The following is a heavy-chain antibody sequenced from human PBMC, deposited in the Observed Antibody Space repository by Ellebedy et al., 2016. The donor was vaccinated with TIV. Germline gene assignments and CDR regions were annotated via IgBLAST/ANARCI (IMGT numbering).Heavy chain of an antibody. D-gene: IGHD5-12*01. CDR3: AKVGSYDYVGFFDI. V-gene: IGHV3-23*01. J-gene: IGHJ3*02. CDR2: ISGSGGST. CDR1: GFTFSRYS. Sequence: GESLKISXEASGFTFSRYSMNWVRQAPGKGLEWVSGISGSGGSTFYADSVNGRFTISRDNSNNTLSLEMNRLRVDDTAVYYCAKVGSYDYVGFFDIWGQGTMVTVSS.